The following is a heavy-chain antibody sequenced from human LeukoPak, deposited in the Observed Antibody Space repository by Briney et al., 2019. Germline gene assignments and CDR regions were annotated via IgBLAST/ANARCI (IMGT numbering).Heavy chain of an antibody. CDR3: ATIPGYYYGSGSPYYFDY. CDR1: GYTFTSYD. CDR2: MNPNSGNT. J-gene: IGHJ4*02. Sequence: VASVKVSCKASGYTFTSYDINWVRQATGQGLEWMGWMNPNSGNTGYAQKFQGRVTITRNTSISTAYMELSSLRSDDTAVYYCATIPGYYYGSGSPYYFDYWGQGTLVTVSS. D-gene: IGHD3-10*01. V-gene: IGHV1-8*03.